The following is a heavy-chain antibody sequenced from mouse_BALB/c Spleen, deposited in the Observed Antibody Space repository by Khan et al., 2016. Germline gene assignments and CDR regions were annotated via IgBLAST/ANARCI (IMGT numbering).Heavy chain of an antibody. CDR2: IDPSDSET. J-gene: IGHJ2*01. CDR3: ASGVRRRSYYCDY. D-gene: IGHD2-14*01. V-gene: IGHV1-61*01. Sequence: QVQLQQSGAELVRPGASVKLSCKASGYTFTSYWMNWVKQRPGQGLEWIGMIDPSDSETHYNQMFKDKATLTVDKSSSTAYMQLSSLTSEGSAVYYCASGVRRRSYYCDYWGRGTTLTVSS. CDR1: GYTFTSYW.